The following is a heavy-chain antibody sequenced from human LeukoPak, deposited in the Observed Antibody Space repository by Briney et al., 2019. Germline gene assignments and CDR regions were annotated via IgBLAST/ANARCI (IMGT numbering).Heavy chain of an antibody. V-gene: IGHV3-13*01. CDR3: VRGGIRVSGIDAFDI. D-gene: IGHD5/OR15-5a*01. J-gene: IGHJ3*02. CDR2: IGIGDDT. Sequence: GGSLRPSCAASGFTFRDYDMHWVRQTPGRGLEWVSAIGIGDDTHYPDSVKGRFTISRENAKNSLYLQMSSLRDGDTAMYYCVRGGIRVSGIDAFDIWGHGTMVTVSS. CDR1: GFTFRDYD.